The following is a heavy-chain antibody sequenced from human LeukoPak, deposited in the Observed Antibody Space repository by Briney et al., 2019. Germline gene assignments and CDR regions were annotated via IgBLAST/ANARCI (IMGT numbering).Heavy chain of an antibody. CDR3: VKGGSSSHNWFDP. CDR1: GFTFRDFG. Sequence: GGSLRLSCAASGFTFRDFGMHWVRQAPGKGLEWVAFIRNDGSKDYYPDSAKGRFTISRDNSRTTLYLQMHSLRIEDTAVYYRVKGGSSSHNWFDPWGQGILVTISS. V-gene: IGHV3-30*02. J-gene: IGHJ5*02. CDR2: IRNDGSKD. D-gene: IGHD6-13*01.